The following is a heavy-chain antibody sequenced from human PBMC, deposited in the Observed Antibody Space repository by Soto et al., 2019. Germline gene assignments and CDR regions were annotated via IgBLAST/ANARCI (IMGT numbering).Heavy chain of an antibody. V-gene: IGHV1-2*02. CDR3: ARQLAYCGGDCFTEPVDY. CDR1: GYTFTSYY. Sequence: QAQLVQSGAEVKKPGASVKVSCEASGYTFTSYYMHWVRQAPGQGLEWMGWINPNSGDTKYAQKFRGRVTMTRDTCITTAYMEVKMLTSDDTAVYYCARQLAYCGGDCFTEPVDYWGQGTLVTVSS. D-gene: IGHD2-21*02. CDR2: INPNSGDT. J-gene: IGHJ4*02.